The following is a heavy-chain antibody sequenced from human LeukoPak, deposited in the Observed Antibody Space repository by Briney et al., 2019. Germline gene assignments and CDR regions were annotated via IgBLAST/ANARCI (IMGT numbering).Heavy chain of an antibody. Sequence: GGSLRLSCAASGFTFSSYAMSWVRQAPGKGLEWVSAISGSGGSTYYADSVKGRFTISRDNSKNTLYPQMNSLRAEDTAVYYCAKDPDIVATISHFDYWGQGTLVTVSS. D-gene: IGHD5-12*01. CDR1: GFTFSSYA. CDR2: ISGSGGST. CDR3: AKDPDIVATISHFDY. V-gene: IGHV3-23*01. J-gene: IGHJ4*02.